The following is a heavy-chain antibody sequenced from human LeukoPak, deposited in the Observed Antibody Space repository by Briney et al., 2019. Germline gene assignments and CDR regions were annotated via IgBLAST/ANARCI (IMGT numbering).Heavy chain of an antibody. J-gene: IGHJ4*02. D-gene: IGHD2-15*01. CDR1: GFKFRSYG. CDR2: ISFDESNK. V-gene: IGHV3-30*03. Sequence: GGSLRLSCAASGFKFRSYGMHWVRQAPGKGLEWVALISFDESNKYYLDSVKGRFTISRDNSKNTLYLQMNSLRPEDTAVYYCARATVEKLGYCSGGSCYYLDYWGQGTLVTVSS. CDR3: ARATVEKLGYCSGGSCYYLDY.